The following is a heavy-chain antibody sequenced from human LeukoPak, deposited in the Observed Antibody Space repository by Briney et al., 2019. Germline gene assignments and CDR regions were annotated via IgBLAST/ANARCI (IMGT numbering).Heavy chain of an antibody. CDR2: FDPEDGET. CDR1: GYTLTELS. CDR3: ATFPAQYSSSWYYFDY. D-gene: IGHD6-13*01. Sequence: ASVKVSCKVSGYTLTELSMHWVRQAPGKGLEWMGGFDPEDGETIYAQKFQGSVTMTEDTSTDTAYMELSSLRSEDTAVYYCATFPAQYSSSWYYFDYWGQGTLVTVSS. V-gene: IGHV1-24*01. J-gene: IGHJ4*02.